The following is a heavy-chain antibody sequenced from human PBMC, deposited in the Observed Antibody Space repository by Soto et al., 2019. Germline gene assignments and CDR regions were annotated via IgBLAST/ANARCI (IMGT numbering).Heavy chain of an antibody. V-gene: IGHV3-30-3*01. CDR3: ARDATAMVTFWFDP. D-gene: IGHD5-18*01. J-gene: IGHJ5*02. CDR1: GFTLSSYA. CDR2: ISYDGSNK. Sequence: QVQLVESGGGVVQPGRSLRLSCAASGFTLSSYAMHWVRQAPGKGLEWVAVISYDGSNKYYADSVKGRFTISRDNSKNTLYLQMNSLRAEDTAVYYCARDATAMVTFWFDPWGQGTLVTVSS.